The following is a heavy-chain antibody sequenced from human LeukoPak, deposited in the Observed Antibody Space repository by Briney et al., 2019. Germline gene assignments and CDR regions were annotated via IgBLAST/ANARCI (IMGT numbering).Heavy chain of an antibody. CDR3: ARAPDYYYMDV. V-gene: IGHV4-59*08. Sequence: SETLSLTSTVSGGSISTYYWSWIRQPPGKGLEWIGYIYHSGSTNYNPSLKSRVTISVDTSKNQFSLKLSSVTAADTAVYYCARAPDYYYMDVWGKGTTVTVSS. J-gene: IGHJ6*03. CDR2: IYHSGST. CDR1: GGSISTYY.